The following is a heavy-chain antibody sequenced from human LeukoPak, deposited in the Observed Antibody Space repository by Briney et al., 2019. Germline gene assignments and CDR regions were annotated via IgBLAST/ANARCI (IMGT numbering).Heavy chain of an antibody. CDR3: ARETAVGGNFDY. CDR2: ITYDGSSK. J-gene: IGHJ4*02. CDR1: GFTFSTYA. D-gene: IGHD1-26*01. V-gene: IGHV3-30-3*01. Sequence: GRSLRLPCAASGFTFSTYAIHWVRQAPGKGLEWVAVITYDGSSKYYADSVKGRITISRDNSKNTVYLQMNSLRAEDTALYYCARETAVGGNFDYWGQGSLVTVSS.